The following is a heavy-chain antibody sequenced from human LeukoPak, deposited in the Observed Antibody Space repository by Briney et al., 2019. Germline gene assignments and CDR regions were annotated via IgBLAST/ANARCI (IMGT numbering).Heavy chain of an antibody. D-gene: IGHD3-9*01. CDR1: GFTFSSYA. CDR2: ISGSGGST. J-gene: IGHJ4*02. V-gene: IGHV3-23*01. CDR3: AKDRRYDILTGSLNY. Sequence: GGSLRLSCAASGFTFSSYAMSWVRQAPGKGLEWVSAISGSGGSTYYADSVKGRFTISRDNSKNTLSLQMNSLRAEDTAVYYCAKDRRYDILTGSLNYWGQGTLVTVST.